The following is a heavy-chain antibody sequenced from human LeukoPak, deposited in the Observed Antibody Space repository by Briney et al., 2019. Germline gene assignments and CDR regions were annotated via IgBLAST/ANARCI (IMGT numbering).Heavy chain of an antibody. V-gene: IGHV3-21*01. D-gene: IGHD6-19*01. CDR2: ISSRSSYI. J-gene: IGHJ4*02. CDR3: VRRAVSGEEALDFDY. CDR1: GFTFSTYG. Sequence: GGSLRLSCAASGFTFSTYGMHWVRQAPGKGLEWVASISSRSSYIYYGGSVKGRFTVSRDNARNSVYLQMNSLRVEDTAVYYCVRRAVSGEEALDFDYWGQGTLVTVSS.